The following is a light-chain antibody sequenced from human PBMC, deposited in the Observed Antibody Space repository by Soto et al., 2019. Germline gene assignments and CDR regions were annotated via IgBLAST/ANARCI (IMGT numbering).Light chain of an antibody. Sequence: DIQMTQSPSCMSASVGDRVTLTCQASQDISNYLNWYQQKPGKAPKLLIYDESNLETGVPSRFSGSGSGTAFTFTISSLQPEDIATYYCQQYDNPLTFGGGTKVEIK. CDR3: QQYDNPLT. CDR2: DES. V-gene: IGKV1-33*01. CDR1: QDISNY. J-gene: IGKJ4*01.